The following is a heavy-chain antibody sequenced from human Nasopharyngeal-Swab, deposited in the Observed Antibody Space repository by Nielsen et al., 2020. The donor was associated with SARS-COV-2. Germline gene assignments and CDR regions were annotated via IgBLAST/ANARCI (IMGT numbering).Heavy chain of an antibody. D-gene: IGHD3-9*01. Sequence: WVRQAPGQGLEWMGWMNPNSGNTGYAQKFQGRVTMTRNTSISTAYMELSSLRSEDTAVYYCARVPRLQYFDWLLYSYYYYGMDVWGQGTTVTVSS. CDR2: MNPNSGNT. V-gene: IGHV1-8*01. CDR3: ARVPRLQYFDWLLYSYYYYGMDV. J-gene: IGHJ6*02.